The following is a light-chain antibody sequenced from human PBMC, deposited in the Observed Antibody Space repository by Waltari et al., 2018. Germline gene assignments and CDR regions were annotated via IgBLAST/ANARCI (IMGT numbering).Light chain of an antibody. CDR2: LGS. CDR3: MQALQTPPT. J-gene: IGKJ1*01. V-gene: IGKV2-28*01. Sequence: DIVMTQSPLSLPVTPGEPASISCRSSQNLLHSNGYNYFDWYLQKPGQSPQLLIYLGSNRASGVPDRFSGSGSGTDFTLKISRVEAEDVGVYYCMQALQTPPTFGQGTKVEIK. CDR1: QNLLHSNGYNY.